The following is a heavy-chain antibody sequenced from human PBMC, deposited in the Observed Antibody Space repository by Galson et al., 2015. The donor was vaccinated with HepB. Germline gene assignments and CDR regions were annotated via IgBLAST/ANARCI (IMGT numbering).Heavy chain of an antibody. CDR1: GGTFSSYA. CDR2: IIPILGIA. Sequence: SVKVSCKASGGTFSSYAISWVRQAPGQGLEWMGRIIPILGIANYAQKFQGRVTITADKSTSTAYMELSSLRSEDTAVYYCARVGTMANFDYWGQGTLVTVSS. CDR3: ARVGTMANFDY. V-gene: IGHV1-69*04. J-gene: IGHJ4*02. D-gene: IGHD4/OR15-4a*01.